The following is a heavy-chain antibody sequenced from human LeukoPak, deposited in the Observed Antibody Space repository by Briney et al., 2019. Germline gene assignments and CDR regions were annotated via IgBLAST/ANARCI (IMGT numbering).Heavy chain of an antibody. D-gene: IGHD3-10*01. Sequence: PGGSLRLSCAASGFTFSNAWMSWVRQAPGKGLEWVGHIKSKTDGGTTDYAAPVKGRFTISRDNAKNTLDLQMNSLRAEDTAVYYCARETGSGSSDYYYMDVWGKGTTVTVSS. J-gene: IGHJ6*03. CDR2: IKSKTDGGTT. CDR3: ARETGSGSSDYYYMDV. V-gene: IGHV3-15*05. CDR1: GFTFSNAW.